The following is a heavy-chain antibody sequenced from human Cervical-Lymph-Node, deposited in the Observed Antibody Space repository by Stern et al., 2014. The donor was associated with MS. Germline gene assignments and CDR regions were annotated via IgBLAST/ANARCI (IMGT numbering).Heavy chain of an antibody. Sequence: QVQLQESGPGLVKPSGTLSLTCAVSGGSVSSTNWWSWVRQSPGKGLEWIGNIYHSGASNYRPSLRSLVPIPLDTSKTPLPLPLTSVTAADTAVYYCARERQQYCNSEGCSYWYFDLWGRGTLVTVSS. CDR2: IYHSGAS. CDR1: GGSVSSTNW. CDR3: ARERQQYCNSEGCSYWYFDL. J-gene: IGHJ2*01. D-gene: IGHD2/OR15-2a*01. V-gene: IGHV4-4*02.